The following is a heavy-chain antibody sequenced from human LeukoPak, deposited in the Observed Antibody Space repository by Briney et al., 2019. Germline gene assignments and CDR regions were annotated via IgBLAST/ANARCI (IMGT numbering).Heavy chain of an antibody. J-gene: IGHJ5*02. CDR2: IYSGNTT. CDR3: ARGDFWSAYYNA. Sequence: GGSLRLSCAVSGFTVSNNYMSWVRQAPGMGLEWVSIIYSGNTTYHADSVKGRFTISRDNSRNTLHLQMNSLRAEDAAVYYCARGDFWSAYYNAWGQGTLVTVSS. D-gene: IGHD3-3*01. CDR1: GFTVSNNY. V-gene: IGHV3-66*01.